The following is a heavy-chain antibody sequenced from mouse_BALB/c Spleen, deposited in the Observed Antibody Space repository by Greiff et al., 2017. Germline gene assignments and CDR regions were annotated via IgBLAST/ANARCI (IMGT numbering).Heavy chain of an antibody. CDR1: GFTFSSYA. CDR3: ARAGGLRRGYYAMDY. J-gene: IGHJ4*01. CDR2: ISSGGST. V-gene: IGHV5-6-5*01. D-gene: IGHD2-4*01. Sequence: EVQLVESGGGLVKPGGSLKLSCAASGFTFSSYAMSWVRQTPEKRLEWVASISSGGSTYYPDSVKGRFTISRDNARNILYLQMSSLRSEDTAMYYCARAGGLRRGYYAMDYWGQGTSVTVSS.